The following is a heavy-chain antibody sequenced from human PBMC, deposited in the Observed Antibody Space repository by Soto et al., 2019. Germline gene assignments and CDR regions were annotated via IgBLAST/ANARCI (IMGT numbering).Heavy chain of an antibody. D-gene: IGHD3-3*01. V-gene: IGHV4-59*01. CDR2: IYYSGST. CDR3: ARRKNDFWSGYSYYHYMDV. CDR1: GGSISSYY. J-gene: IGHJ6*03. Sequence: SETLSLTCTVSGGSISSYYWSWIRQPPGKGLEWIGYIYYSGSTNYNPSLKSRVTVSVDTSKNQFSLKLSSVTAADTAVYYCARRKNDFWSGYSYYHYMDVWGKGTTVTVSS.